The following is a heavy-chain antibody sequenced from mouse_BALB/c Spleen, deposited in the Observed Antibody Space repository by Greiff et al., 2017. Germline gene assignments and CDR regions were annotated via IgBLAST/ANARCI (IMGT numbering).Heavy chain of an antibody. D-gene: IGHD1-2*01. J-gene: IGHJ3*01. Sequence: QVQLQQPGAELVKPGASVKLSCKASGYTFTSYWMHWVKQRPGQGLEWFGEIDPSDSYTNYNQKFKGKATLTVDTSSSTAYMQLSSLTSEDSAVYYGARNYYGYWFAYWGQGTLVTVSA. CDR3: ARNYYGYWFAY. V-gene: IGHV1-69*02. CDR1: GYTFTSYW. CDR2: IDPSDSYT.